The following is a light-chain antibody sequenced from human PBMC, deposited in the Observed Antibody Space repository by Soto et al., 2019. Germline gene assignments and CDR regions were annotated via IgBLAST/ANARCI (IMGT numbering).Light chain of an antibody. J-gene: IGLJ2*01. V-gene: IGLV2-14*01. CDR1: SSDVGGYKF. CDR2: EVR. Sequence: QSALTQPASVSGSPGQSITISCTGSSSDVGGYKFVSWYQQHPGKAPKLMIYEVRNRPSGVSYRFSGSKSGNTASLTISGLQAEDEADYYCTSYTSSSTLVFGGGTKLTVL. CDR3: TSYTSSSTLV.